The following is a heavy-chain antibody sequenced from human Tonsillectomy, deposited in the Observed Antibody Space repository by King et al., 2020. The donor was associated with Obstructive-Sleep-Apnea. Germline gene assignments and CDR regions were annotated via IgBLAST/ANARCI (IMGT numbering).Heavy chain of an antibody. V-gene: IGHV3-15*01. Sequence: VQLVESGGGLVKPGGSLRLSCAASGFTFSNAWMSWGRQAPGKGLWWVGRIKSKTDGGTTDYAAPVQGRFTISRDDSKNTPYLQMNSLKTEDTAVYYCTTDRGYDFWSGYYYFDYWGQGTLVTVSS. CDR1: GFTFSNAW. CDR2: IKSKTDGGTT. J-gene: IGHJ4*02. D-gene: IGHD3-3*01. CDR3: TTDRGYDFWSGYYYFDY.